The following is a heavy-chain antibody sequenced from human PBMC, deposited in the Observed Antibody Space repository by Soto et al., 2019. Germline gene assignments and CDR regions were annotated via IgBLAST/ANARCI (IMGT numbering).Heavy chain of an antibody. J-gene: IGHJ3*01. CDR1: GFTFSSTW. CDR2: INSDGSTT. Sequence: EEQVVESGGGLVQPGGSLRLSCAASGFTFSSTWMHWVRHAPGKWLVWVSHINSDGSTTTYADSVRGRFTISRDNAKNTVYLQMNSLRAEDTAVYYCATDGSYDHHVWGQGTKVTVSS. V-gene: IGHV3-74*03. CDR3: ATDGSYDHHV. D-gene: IGHD3-16*01.